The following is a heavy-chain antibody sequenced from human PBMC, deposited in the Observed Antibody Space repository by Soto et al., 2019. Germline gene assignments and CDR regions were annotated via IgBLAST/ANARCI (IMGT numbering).Heavy chain of an antibody. CDR1: GFTFSSYS. CDR3: ARIVVVPAAKPYYYYYMDV. D-gene: IGHD2-2*01. CDR2: ISSSSSTI. Sequence: GGSLRLSCAASGFTFSSYSMNWVRQAPGKGLEWVSYISSSSSTIYYADSVKGRFTISRDNAKNSLYLQMNSLRAEDTAVYYCARIVVVPAAKPYYYYYMDVWGKGTTVTVP. J-gene: IGHJ6*03. V-gene: IGHV3-48*01.